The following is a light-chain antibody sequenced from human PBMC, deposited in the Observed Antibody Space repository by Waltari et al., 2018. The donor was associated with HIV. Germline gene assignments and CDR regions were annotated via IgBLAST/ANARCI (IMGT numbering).Light chain of an antibody. V-gene: IGLV2-23*02. CDR3: CSYAGSTNWV. CDR1: SSDVGTYNL. Sequence: QSALTQPASVSGSPGQSIPISCTGTSSDVGTYNLVSWYQQRPGKAPKLIISEVSPRPAGVSNHFSGSKSANTASLTISGLQAEDEADYYCCSYAGSTNWVFGGGTKLTVL. CDR2: EVS. J-gene: IGLJ3*02.